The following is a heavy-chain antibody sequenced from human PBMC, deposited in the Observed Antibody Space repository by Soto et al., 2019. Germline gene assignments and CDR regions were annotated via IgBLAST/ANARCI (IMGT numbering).Heavy chain of an antibody. CDR3: ARPRAAVAGGSNAFDI. CDR1: GGTFSSYA. Sequence: QVQLVQSGAEVKKPGSSAKVSCKASGGTFSSYAISWVRQAPGQGLEWMGGIIPIFGTANYAQKFQGRVTITADESTSTAYMELSSLRSEDTAVYYCARPRAAVAGGSNAFDIWGQGTMVTVSS. J-gene: IGHJ3*02. CDR2: IIPIFGTA. V-gene: IGHV1-69*01. D-gene: IGHD6-19*01.